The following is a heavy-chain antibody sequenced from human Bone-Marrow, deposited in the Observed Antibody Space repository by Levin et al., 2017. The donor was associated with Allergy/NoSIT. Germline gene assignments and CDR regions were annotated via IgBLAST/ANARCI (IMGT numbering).Heavy chain of an antibody. CDR1: GFTFSNYW. J-gene: IGHJ4*02. CDR3: ARDLAPASPRSGLLY. CDR2: IKQDGSEK. V-gene: IGHV3-7*04. Sequence: GGSLRLSCEASGFTFSNYWMSWVRQAPGKGLEWVANIKQDGSEKVYVDSVKGRFTISRDNAKNSLYLQMNSLRAEDTAVYYCARDLAPASPRSGLLYWGQGTLVTVSS. D-gene: IGHD2-15*01.